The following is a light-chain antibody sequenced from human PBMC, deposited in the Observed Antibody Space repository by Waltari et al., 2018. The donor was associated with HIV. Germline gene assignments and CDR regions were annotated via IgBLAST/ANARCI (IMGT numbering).Light chain of an antibody. Sequence: DIVMTQSPESLAVSLGEGATITCRSSQTLLYSADNRNYLTWYQQKPGQAPKLLIYWASIRESGVPDRFSGSGSATNFTLTISRVQAEDVAIYYCQQYYSSPWTFGHGTKV. J-gene: IGKJ1*01. V-gene: IGKV4-1*01. CDR1: QTLLYSADNRNY. CDR3: QQYYSSPWT. CDR2: WAS.